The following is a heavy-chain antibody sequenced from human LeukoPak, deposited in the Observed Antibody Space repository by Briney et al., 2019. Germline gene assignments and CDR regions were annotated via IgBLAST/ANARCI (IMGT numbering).Heavy chain of an antibody. CDR1: GYTFIAYY. Sequence: ASVKVSCRASGYTFIAYYMHWVRQAPGQGLEWMGWINPSSGGTNYAQKFQGRVTMTRDTSTSTAYMELSELRSDDTAVYYCAGQKDPRPIDYWGQGTLITVSS. CDR2: INPSSGGT. V-gene: IGHV1-2*02. CDR3: AGQKDPRPIDY. J-gene: IGHJ4*02.